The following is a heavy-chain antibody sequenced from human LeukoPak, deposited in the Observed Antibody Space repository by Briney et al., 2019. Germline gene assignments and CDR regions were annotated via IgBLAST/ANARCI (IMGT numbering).Heavy chain of an antibody. D-gene: IGHD6-19*01. CDR1: GYSFTSYW. Sequence: GESLKISCKGSGYSFTSYWIGWVRQLPGKGLEWMGIIYPGDSDTRYSPSFQGQVTISADKSISTAYLQWSSLKASDTAMYYCARRSGSSGWPSGDDAFDIWGQGTMVTVSS. CDR3: ARRSGSSGWPSGDDAFDI. CDR2: IYPGDSDT. J-gene: IGHJ3*02. V-gene: IGHV5-51*01.